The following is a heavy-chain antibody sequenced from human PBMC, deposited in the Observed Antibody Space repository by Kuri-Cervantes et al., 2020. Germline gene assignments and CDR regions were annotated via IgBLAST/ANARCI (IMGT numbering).Heavy chain of an antibody. Sequence: GSLRLSCAVYGGSLSGYYWSWIRQPPGKGLEWIGEINHVGSTNYNPSLKSRVTISVDTSKNQFSLKLSSVTAADTAVYYCGSMFSGYAYVDHWGQGTPVTVSS. D-gene: IGHD5-12*01. V-gene: IGHV4-34*01. CDR3: GSMFSGYAYVDH. CDR2: INHVGST. J-gene: IGHJ4*02. CDR1: GGSLSGYY.